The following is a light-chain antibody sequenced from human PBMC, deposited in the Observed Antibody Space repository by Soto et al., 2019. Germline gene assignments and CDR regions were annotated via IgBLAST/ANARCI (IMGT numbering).Light chain of an antibody. J-gene: IGKJ1*01. V-gene: IGKV1-17*03. CDR3: LQHKSYPRT. CDR1: QDISNL. Sequence: DIQIAPSTCDMSASVGDRVTITCRASQDISNLVGWLQQRPGNVPKRLMYSANRLDSGVPSRFSGSGSGTEFTLTISSLQPEDFATYYCLQHKSYPRTFGQGTKVDIK. CDR2: SAN.